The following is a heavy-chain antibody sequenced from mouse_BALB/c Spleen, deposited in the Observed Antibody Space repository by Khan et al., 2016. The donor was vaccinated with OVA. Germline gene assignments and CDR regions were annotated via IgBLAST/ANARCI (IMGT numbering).Heavy chain of an antibody. V-gene: IGHV1-5*01. D-gene: IGHD2-2*01. CDR3: TRFGYLFAY. J-gene: IGHJ3*01. CDR1: GYTFTSYW. CDR2: IYPGNSDT. Sequence: EVQLQQSGPVLARPGPSVKMSCKASGYTFTSYWMHWVKQRPGQGLEWIGAIYPGNSDTSYNQKFKGKAKLTAVTSTSTAYMELSRLTNDVSAVYYCTRFGYLFAYWGQGTLVTVSS.